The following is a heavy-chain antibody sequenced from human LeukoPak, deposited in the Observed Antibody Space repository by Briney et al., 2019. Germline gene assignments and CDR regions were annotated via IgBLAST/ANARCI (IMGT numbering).Heavy chain of an antibody. CDR1: GYTLTELS. V-gene: IGHV1-24*01. D-gene: IGHD6-19*01. Sequence: ASVKVSCKVSGYTLTELSMHWVGQAPGKGVEGMGGFDPEDGETIYAQKFQGRVTMTEDTSTDTAYMELSSLRSEDTAVYYCATGDGVAGFDYWGQGTLVTVSS. CDR3: ATGDGVAGFDY. J-gene: IGHJ4*02. CDR2: FDPEDGET.